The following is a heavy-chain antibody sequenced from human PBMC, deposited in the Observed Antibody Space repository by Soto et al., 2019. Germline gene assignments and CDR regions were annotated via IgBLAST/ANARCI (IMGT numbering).Heavy chain of an antibody. D-gene: IGHD3-3*01. J-gene: IGHJ6*02. Sequence: SETLSLTCTVSGGSISSSSYYWGWIRQPPGKGLEWIGSIYYSGSTYYNPSLKSRVTISVDTSKNQFSLKLSSVTAADTAVYYCAIYDFWSGLGYYYYGMDVWGQGTTVTVSS. CDR2: IYYSGST. CDR3: AIYDFWSGLGYYYYGMDV. V-gene: IGHV4-39*01. CDR1: GGSISSSSYY.